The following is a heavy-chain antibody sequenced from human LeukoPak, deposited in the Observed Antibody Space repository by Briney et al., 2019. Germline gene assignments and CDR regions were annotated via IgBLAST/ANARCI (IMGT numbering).Heavy chain of an antibody. D-gene: IGHD3-10*01. CDR3: AKDELLWFGELSGSWDY. CDR1: GFTFSSYG. J-gene: IGHJ4*02. CDR2: ISGSGGST. Sequence: GGSLRLSCAASGFTFSSYGMSWVRQAPGKGLEWVSAISGSGGSTYYADSVKGRFTISRDNSKNTLYLQMNSLRAEDTAVYYCAKDELLWFGELSGSWDYWGQGALVTVSS. V-gene: IGHV3-23*01.